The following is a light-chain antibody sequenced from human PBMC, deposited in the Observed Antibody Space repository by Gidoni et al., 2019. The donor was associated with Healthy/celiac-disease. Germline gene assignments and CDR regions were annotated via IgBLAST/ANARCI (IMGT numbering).Light chain of an antibody. J-gene: IGLJ1*01. CDR3: QSADSSGTYV. Sequence: SYELTKPPSEAVSPGKTARITCSGDALPKQYAYWYQQKPGQAPLLVIYKDSERPSGIPERFSGSSSGTTVTLTISGVQAEDEADYYCQSADSSGTYVFGTGTKVTVL. V-gene: IGLV3-25*02. CDR1: ALPKQY. CDR2: KDS.